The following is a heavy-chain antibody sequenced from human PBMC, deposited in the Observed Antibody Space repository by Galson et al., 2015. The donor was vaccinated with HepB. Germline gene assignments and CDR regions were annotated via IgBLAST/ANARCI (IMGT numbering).Heavy chain of an antibody. CDR3: ASYSEAGSKYYGMDV. Sequence: SVKVSCKASGGTFSSYAISWVRQAPGQGLEWMGGIIPIFGTANYAQKFQGRVTITADESTSTAYMELSSLRSEDTAVYYCASYSEAGSKYYGMDVWGQGTTVTVSS. D-gene: IGHD6-19*01. CDR2: IIPIFGTA. CDR1: GGTFSSYA. J-gene: IGHJ6*02. V-gene: IGHV1-69*13.